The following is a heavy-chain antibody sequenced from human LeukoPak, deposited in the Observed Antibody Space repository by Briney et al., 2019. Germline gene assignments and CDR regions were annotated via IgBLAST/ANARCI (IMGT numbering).Heavy chain of an antibody. CDR3: VSFYETY. Sequence: GGSLRLSCVASGNYLMHWVRQAPGKGLVWVSHINSDGSWTSYADSVKGRFTISTDNAKNTVYLQMNSLRAEDTAVYYCVSFYETYWGRGTLVTVSS. V-gene: IGHV3-74*01. J-gene: IGHJ4*02. CDR2: INSDGSWT. CDR1: GNYL. D-gene: IGHD2/OR15-2a*01.